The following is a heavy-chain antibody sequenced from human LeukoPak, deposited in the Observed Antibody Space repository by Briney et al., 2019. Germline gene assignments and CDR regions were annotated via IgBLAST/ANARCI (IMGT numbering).Heavy chain of an antibody. Sequence: PSETLSLTCTVSAGSMSNYYWSWVRQPPGKGLEWIAYIYSSGSTNYNPSLKSRATISLDTSKSQFSLKLTSVTAADTAVYYCARLSSGRPHEYFQHWGQGTLVTVPS. D-gene: IGHD3-22*01. CDR3: ARLSSGRPHEYFQH. J-gene: IGHJ1*01. CDR2: IYSSGST. V-gene: IGHV4-59*01. CDR1: AGSMSNYY.